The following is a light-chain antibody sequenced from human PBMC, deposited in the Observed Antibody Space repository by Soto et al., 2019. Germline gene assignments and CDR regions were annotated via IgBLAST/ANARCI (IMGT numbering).Light chain of an antibody. J-gene: IGKJ1*01. V-gene: IGKV1-5*03. CDR2: KAS. CDR1: QSISSW. CDR3: QQYNSYPLT. Sequence: DIQMTQSPSTLSASVGDRVTITCRASQSISSWLAWYQQKPGKAPKLLIYKASSLESGVPSRFSGSGSGTEFTLTISTLQTDDFATYYWQQYNSYPLTFGQGTKVEI.